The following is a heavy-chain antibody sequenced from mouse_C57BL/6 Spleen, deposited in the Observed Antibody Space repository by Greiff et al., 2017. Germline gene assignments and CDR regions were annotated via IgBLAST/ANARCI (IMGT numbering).Heavy chain of an antibody. CDR1: GYTFTSYW. V-gene: IGHV1-50*01. D-gene: IGHD1-1*01. Sequence: QVQLKQPGAELVKPGASVKLSCKASGYTFTSYWMQWVKQRPGQGLEWIGEIDPSDSYTNYNQKFKGKAKLTVDTSSSTAYMQLSSLTSEDSAVYYCAITTVVAWDFDVWGTGTTVTVSS. J-gene: IGHJ1*03. CDR2: IDPSDSYT. CDR3: AITTVVAWDFDV.